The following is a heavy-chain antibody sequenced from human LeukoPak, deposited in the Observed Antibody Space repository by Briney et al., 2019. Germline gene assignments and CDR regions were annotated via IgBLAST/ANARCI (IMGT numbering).Heavy chain of an antibody. V-gene: IGHV3-48*01. J-gene: IGHJ4*02. CDR3: ARTEIAAAGFDY. CDR1: GFTFSSYS. CDR2: ISSSSTI. Sequence: GGSLRLSCAASGFTFSSYSMNWVRQAPGKGLEWVSYISSSSTIYYADSVKGRFTISRDNAKNSLYLQMNSLRAEDTAVYYCARTEIAAAGFDYWGQGTLVTVSS. D-gene: IGHD6-13*01.